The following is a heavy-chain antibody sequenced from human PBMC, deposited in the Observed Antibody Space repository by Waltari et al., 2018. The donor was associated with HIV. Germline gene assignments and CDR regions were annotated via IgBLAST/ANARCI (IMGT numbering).Heavy chain of an antibody. V-gene: IGHV3-53*01. CDR3: ARDPRSSGYYGMDV. D-gene: IGHD1-26*01. CDR2: IYSGGSR. Sequence: EVQLVASGGGLIEPGGSLRVSCAASGFTISSNYMSWVRQAPGKGREVVSGIYSGGSRYYADSVKGRFIISRDNSKNTVSLHMNSLRAEDTAVYYCARDPRSSGYYGMDVWGQGIKVTVSS. J-gene: IGHJ6*02. CDR1: GFTISSNY.